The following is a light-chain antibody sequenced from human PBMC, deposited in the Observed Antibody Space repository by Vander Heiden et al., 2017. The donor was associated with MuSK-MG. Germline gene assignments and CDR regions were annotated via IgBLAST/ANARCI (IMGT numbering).Light chain of an antibody. CDR2: DAS. Sequence: EVVLTQTPPTLSLSPGERDTPSCSARANIVGYLSSYQQKPGQAPRLLIYDASNRAAGVPARFSGSGSGTDYTPTITSLHSEDFAVYYCQQRSHWPLITFGQGTRLEIE. J-gene: IGKJ5*01. CDR1: ANIVGY. V-gene: IGKV3-11*01. CDR3: QQRSHWPLIT.